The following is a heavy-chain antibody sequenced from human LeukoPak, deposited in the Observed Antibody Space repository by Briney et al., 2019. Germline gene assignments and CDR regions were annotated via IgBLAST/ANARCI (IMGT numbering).Heavy chain of an antibody. V-gene: IGHV1-3*01. J-gene: IGHJ3*02. D-gene: IGHD3-22*01. Sequence: ASVKVSCKASGYDLTSYAMHWVRQAPGQRLEWMGWINAGNGNTKYSQKFQDRLTVTTDTYTSTAYMELSSVRSEDTAVYYCGKDEKGYYHDTSGYPDAFDIWGQGTMVTVSS. CDR2: INAGNGNT. CDR3: GKDEKGYYHDTSGYPDAFDI. CDR1: GYDLTSYA.